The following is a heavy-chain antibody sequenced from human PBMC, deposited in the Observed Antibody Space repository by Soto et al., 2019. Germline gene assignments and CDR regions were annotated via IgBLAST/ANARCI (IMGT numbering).Heavy chain of an antibody. D-gene: IGHD3-10*01. CDR1: GFSLSTSGVG. CDR3: AHSRYGPGSYYNVPNWFDP. Sequence: QITLKESGPTLVKPTQTLTLTCTFSGFSLSTSGVGVGWIRQPPGKALEWLVLIYCDDDKRYSPSLKSRLTITKDTTNHQAVLILTHMDRVDTATYYCAHSRYGPGSYYNVPNWFDPWGQETLVTVSS. CDR2: IYCDDDK. J-gene: IGHJ5*02. V-gene: IGHV2-5*02.